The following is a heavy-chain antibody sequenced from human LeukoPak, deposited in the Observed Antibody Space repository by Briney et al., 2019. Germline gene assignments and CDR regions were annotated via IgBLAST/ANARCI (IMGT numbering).Heavy chain of an antibody. D-gene: IGHD3-16*01. V-gene: IGHV5-51*01. CDR3: PRPLSWGPDPGMGFDP. CDR1: GYSFTSYW. Sequence: GESLRISCKGSGYSFTSYWIGWVRQMPGQGLEWMGIIYPGDSDTRYSPSFQGQVTVSADKSISTAYLQWSSLKASDTAMYYCPRPLSWGPDPGMGFDPWGQGTLVTVSS. CDR2: IYPGDSDT. J-gene: IGHJ5*02.